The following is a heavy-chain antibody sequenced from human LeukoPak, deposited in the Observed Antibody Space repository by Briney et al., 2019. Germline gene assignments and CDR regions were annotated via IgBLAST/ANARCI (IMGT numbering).Heavy chain of an antibody. J-gene: IGHJ4*02. D-gene: IGHD2-21*02. CDR2: INPNSGGT. V-gene: IGHV1-2*02. CDR3: ARASSCGAGCYYYFDY. CDR1: GYTFTGNY. Sequence: VASVKVSCKASGYTFTGNYLHWVQQAPGQGLECMGWINPNSGGTNYAQKFQGRVAMTRDTSINTAYMELSSLRSDDTAVYFCARASSCGAGCYYYFDYWGQGTLVAVSS.